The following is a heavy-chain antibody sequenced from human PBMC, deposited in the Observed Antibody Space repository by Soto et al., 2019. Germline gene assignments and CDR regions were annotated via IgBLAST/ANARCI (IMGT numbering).Heavy chain of an antibody. J-gene: IGHJ3*02. V-gene: IGHV1-18*01. CDR1: GYTFTSYG. D-gene: IGHD3-9*01. CDR2: ISAYNGNT. Sequence: ASVKVSCKASGYTFTSYGISWVRQAPGQGLEWMGWISAYNGNTNYAQKLQGRVTMTTDTSTSTAYMELRSLRSDDTAVYYCARALSTFFEILPGPADAFDIRGQGT. CDR3: ARALSTFFEILPGPADAFDI.